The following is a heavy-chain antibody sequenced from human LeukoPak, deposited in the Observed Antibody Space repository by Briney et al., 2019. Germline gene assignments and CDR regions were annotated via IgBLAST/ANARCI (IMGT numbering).Heavy chain of an antibody. CDR1: EFTFSSNA. D-gene: IGHD5-18*01. CDR2: ISGRGDRT. V-gene: IGHV3-23*01. Sequence: GGSLRLSCAASEFTFSSNAMSWVRQAPGKGLEYLSGISGRGDRTYYADSVKGRFTISRDNSKNTLYLQMNSMRAKDTALYYCAKELDTRSLRGYFHYWGQGTLVTVSS. J-gene: IGHJ4*02. CDR3: AKELDTRSLRGYFHY.